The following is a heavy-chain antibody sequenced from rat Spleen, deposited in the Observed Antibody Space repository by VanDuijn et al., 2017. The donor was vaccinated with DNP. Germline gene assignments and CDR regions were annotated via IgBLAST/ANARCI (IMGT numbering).Heavy chain of an antibody. CDR3: ARWPTFFDY. CDR1: GYSITSCCR. J-gene: IGHJ2*01. V-gene: IGHV3-3*01. Sequence: VQLQESGPGLVEPSQSLSLTCSVTGYSITSCCRWTWIRKFPGHKLEWMGYINSAGSIEYNPSLKGRISITSDTSKNQFFLQVNSVTTEDTATYYCARWPTFFDYWGQGVMVTVSS. CDR2: INSAGSI. D-gene: IGHD3-1*01.